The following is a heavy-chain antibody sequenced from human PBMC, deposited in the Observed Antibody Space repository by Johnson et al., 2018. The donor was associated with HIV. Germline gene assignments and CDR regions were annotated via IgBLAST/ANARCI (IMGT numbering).Heavy chain of an antibody. CDR2: IYSGGST. V-gene: IGHV3-66*01. CDR3: AKTYSEGEVRDAFDI. CDR1: GFTVSSNY. Sequence: VQLVESGGGVVRPGGSLRLSCAASGFTVSSNYMSWVRQAPGKGLEWVSIIYSGGSTYYADSVKGRFTISSDNSKNTLYLQMNSLRAEDTAVYYCAKTYSEGEVRDAFDIWGQGTMVTVSS. D-gene: IGHD2-21*01. J-gene: IGHJ3*02.